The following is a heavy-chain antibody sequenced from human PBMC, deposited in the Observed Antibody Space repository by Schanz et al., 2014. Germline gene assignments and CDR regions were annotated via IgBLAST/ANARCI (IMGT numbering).Heavy chain of an antibody. CDR1: GGSINNYH. CDR2: IYSSGNT. Sequence: QVQLQESGPGLVKPSETLSLTCTVSGGSINNYHWSWIRQPPGMGLEWLGYIYSSGNTNYNPSLKRRVTISVDTSKNQFSLKLSSVPAADTAVYYCARDVGGCSSSTSCYAFEIWGQGTMVTVSS. CDR3: ARDVGGCSSSTSCYAFEI. V-gene: IGHV4-4*08. D-gene: IGHD2-2*01. J-gene: IGHJ3*02.